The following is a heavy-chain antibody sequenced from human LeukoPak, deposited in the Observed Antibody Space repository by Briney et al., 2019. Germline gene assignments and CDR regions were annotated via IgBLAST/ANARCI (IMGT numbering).Heavy chain of an antibody. CDR3: ARQKYCSGASCFVVTDPFEY. J-gene: IGHJ4*02. CDR2: IYPSDSDT. CDR1: GYIFASYW. D-gene: IGHD2-15*01. V-gene: IGHV5-51*01. Sequence: GESLKISCKAAGYIFASYWIGWVRQMPGKGLEWMGIIYPSDSDTRYSPSFQGQVTFSVDQSTNTAFLQWNTLRASDSVVYYCARQKYCSGASCFVVTDPFEYWGQGTQVIVSS.